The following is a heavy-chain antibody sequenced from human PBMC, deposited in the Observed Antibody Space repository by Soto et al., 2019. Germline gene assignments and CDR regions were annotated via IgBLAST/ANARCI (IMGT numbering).Heavy chain of an antibody. D-gene: IGHD2-15*01. J-gene: IGHJ4*02. CDR1: GLTFISHA. V-gene: IGHV3-23*01. CDR3: ATDTHFAY. CDR2: ISGSGSST. Sequence: PGGSMRHSSAASGLTFISHAVSCVRQAPGKGLEWVSAISGSGSSTYYADSVKGRFTISRDNSKNTLYLQMNSLRAEDTAVYYCATDTHFAYWGQGTLVTVSS.